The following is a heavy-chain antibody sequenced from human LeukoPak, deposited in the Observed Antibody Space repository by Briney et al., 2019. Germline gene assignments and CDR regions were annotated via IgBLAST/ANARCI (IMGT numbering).Heavy chain of an antibody. CDR1: GGSISTSNYY. J-gene: IGHJ4*02. V-gene: IGHV4-39*07. D-gene: IGHD3-10*01. Sequence: SETLSLTCTVSGGSISTSNYYWGWIRQPPGKGLEWIGNIFYSGSTYYSPSLKSRVTISVDTSKNQFSLKLSSVTAADTAVYYCAREGYGSGSSLDYWGQGTLVTVSS. CDR2: IFYSGST. CDR3: AREGYGSGSSLDY.